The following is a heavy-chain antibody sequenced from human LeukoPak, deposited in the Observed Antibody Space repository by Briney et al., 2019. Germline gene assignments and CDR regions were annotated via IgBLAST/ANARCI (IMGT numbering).Heavy chain of an antibody. Sequence: PGGSLSLSCAASGFTFNSYSMNWVRQAPGKGLEWVSFIRSSSSYIYYADSVKGRFTISRDNAKNSLYLQMNSLRAEDTAVYYCARPGIAVAGEFFDYWGQGTLVTVSS. D-gene: IGHD6-19*01. V-gene: IGHV3-21*01. CDR3: ARPGIAVAGEFFDY. CDR1: GFTFNSYS. CDR2: IRSSSSYI. J-gene: IGHJ4*02.